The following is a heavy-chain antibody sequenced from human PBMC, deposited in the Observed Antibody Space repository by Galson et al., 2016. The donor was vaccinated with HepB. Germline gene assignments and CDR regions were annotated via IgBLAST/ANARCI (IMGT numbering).Heavy chain of an antibody. CDR1: GFTFNIYA. J-gene: IGHJ5*01. CDR3: AKEGRRRWFEDWMSPFSWFDS. Sequence: SLRLSCAASGFTFNIYAMSWVRQSPGRRLEWVSGIRGSGISTYYADSVRGRFTISRDNSKNTVYLQMNSLRAEDTGVYYCAKEGRRRWFEDWMSPFSWFDSWGQGTLVTVSS. D-gene: IGHD3-10*01. V-gene: IGHV3-23*01. CDR2: IRGSGIST.